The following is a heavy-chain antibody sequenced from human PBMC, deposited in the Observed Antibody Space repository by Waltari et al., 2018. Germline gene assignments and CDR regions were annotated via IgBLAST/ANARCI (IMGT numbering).Heavy chain of an antibody. CDR1: GFPFGPFW. CDR2: IKEDGSER. CDR3: SVSLNS. J-gene: IGHJ4*02. Sequence: EVHLVESGGGLGQRGGSLILSCAASGFPFGPFWMDWVRQAPGKGLEWVANIKEDGSERHYIDSVKGRFTISRDNAKNLLYLEMNSLRAGDTAVYYCSVSLNSWGQGTLVTVSS. V-gene: IGHV3-7*01.